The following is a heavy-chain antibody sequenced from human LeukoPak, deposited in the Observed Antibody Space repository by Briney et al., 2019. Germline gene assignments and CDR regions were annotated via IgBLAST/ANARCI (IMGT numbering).Heavy chain of an antibody. CDR1: GGSFSGYY. V-gene: IGHV4-31*11. CDR3: ARDRDYSWFDP. CDR2: IYYSGST. D-gene: IGHD2-21*01. J-gene: IGHJ5*02. Sequence: SETLSLTCAVYGGSFSGYYWSWIRQHPGKGLEWIGYIYYSGSTYYNPSLKSRVTISVDTSKNQFSLKLSSVTAADTAAYYCARDRDYSWFDPWGQGTLVTVSS.